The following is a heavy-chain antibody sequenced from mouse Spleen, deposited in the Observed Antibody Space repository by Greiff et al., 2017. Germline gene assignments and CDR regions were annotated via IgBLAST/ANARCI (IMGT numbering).Heavy chain of an antibody. CDR2: IYYSGTI. CDR1: GISITTGNYR. J-gene: IGHJ4*01. CDR3: ARDTPLEDYAMDY. Sequence: VQLQQSGPGLVKPSQTVSLTCTVTGISITTGNYRWSWIRQFPGNKLEWIGYIYYSGTITYNPSLTSRTTITRDTSKNQFFLEMNSLTAEDTATYYCARDTPLEDYAMDYWGQGTSVTVSS. V-gene: IGHV3-5*02.